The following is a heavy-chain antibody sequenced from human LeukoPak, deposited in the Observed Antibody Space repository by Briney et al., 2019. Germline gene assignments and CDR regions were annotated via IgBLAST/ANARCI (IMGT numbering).Heavy chain of an antibody. J-gene: IGHJ4*02. CDR2: IIPIFGTA. Sequence: SVRVSCKASGGTFSSYAISWVRQAPGQGLEWMGGIIPIFGTANYAQKFQGRVTITADESTSTAYMELSSLRSEDTAVYYCARAVGVVVPAAPFDYWGQGTLVTVSS. CDR3: ARAVGVVVPAAPFDY. CDR1: GGTFSSYA. D-gene: IGHD2-2*01. V-gene: IGHV1-69*13.